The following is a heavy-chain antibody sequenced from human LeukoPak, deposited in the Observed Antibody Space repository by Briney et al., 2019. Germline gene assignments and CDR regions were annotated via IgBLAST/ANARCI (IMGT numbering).Heavy chain of an antibody. CDR3: ARHYDFWSGVDY. CDR1: GGSIVGYY. J-gene: IGHJ4*02. V-gene: IGHV4-59*01. CDR2: IYSSGHT. D-gene: IGHD3-3*01. Sequence: PSETLSLTCTVSGGSIVGYYWSWIRQPPGKGLEWIAYIYSSGHTISNPSLQSRVTMSLDTSRNQFSLKLSSVTAADTAVYYCARHYDFWSGVDYWGQGTLVTVSS.